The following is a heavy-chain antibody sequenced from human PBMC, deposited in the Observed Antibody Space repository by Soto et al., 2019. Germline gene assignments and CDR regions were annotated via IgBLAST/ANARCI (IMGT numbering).Heavy chain of an antibody. D-gene: IGHD3-10*01. CDR3: ARVLYYGSGSYSPYGMDV. Sequence: QVQLVQSGAEVKKPGSSVKVSCKTSGVSFNNNGIGWVRQAPGHGLEWMGGVSPPFRTSNYARKFQGRISIIADASTGTVNMDLSSLTSEDTAQYYCARVLYYGSGSYSPYGMDVWGQGTTVTVSS. CDR2: VSPPFRTS. CDR1: GVSFNNNG. J-gene: IGHJ6*02. V-gene: IGHV1-69*01.